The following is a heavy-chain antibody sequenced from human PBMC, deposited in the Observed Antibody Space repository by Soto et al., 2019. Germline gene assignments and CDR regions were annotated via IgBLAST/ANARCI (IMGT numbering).Heavy chain of an antibody. D-gene: IGHD1-1*01. V-gene: IGHV4-34*01. Sequence: ETLSLTCAVYGGSLSDYYWSWIRQSPGKGLEWIGEIHPSGSPHYSPSLNSRVTMSVDTSKNQFSLRLTSVTAADTAVYYCARGRDAYKLGNVWGPGTTVTVSS. CDR1: GGSLSDYY. J-gene: IGHJ6*02. CDR2: IHPSGSP. CDR3: ARGRDAYKLGNV.